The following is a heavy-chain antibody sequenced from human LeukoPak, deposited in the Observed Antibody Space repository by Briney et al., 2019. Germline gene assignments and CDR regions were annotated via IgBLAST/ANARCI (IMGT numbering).Heavy chain of an antibody. CDR3: ARMVRGDFRDAFDI. J-gene: IGHJ3*02. D-gene: IGHD3-10*01. Sequence: GGSLRLSCAASGLTVSSNYMSWVRQAPGKGLEWVSVIYSGGSTYYADSVKGRFTISRDNSKNTLYLQMNSLRAEDTAVYYCARMVRGDFRDAFDIWGQGTMVTVSS. V-gene: IGHV3-53*01. CDR1: GLTVSSNY. CDR2: IYSGGST.